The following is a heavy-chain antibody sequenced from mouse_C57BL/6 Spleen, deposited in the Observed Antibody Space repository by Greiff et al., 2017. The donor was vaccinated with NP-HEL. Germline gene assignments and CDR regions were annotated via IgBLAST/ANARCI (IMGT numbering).Heavy chain of an antibody. CDR1: GIDFSRYW. Sequence: EVKVEESGGGLVQPGGSLKLSCAASGIDFSRYWMSWVRRAPGKGLEWIGEINPDSSTINYAPSLKDKFIISRDNAKNTLYLQMSKVRSEDTALYYCARQRSLYPYAMDYWGQGTSVTVSS. V-gene: IGHV4-1*01. D-gene: IGHD6-2*01. CDR2: INPDSSTI. CDR3: ARQRSLYPYAMDY. J-gene: IGHJ4*01.